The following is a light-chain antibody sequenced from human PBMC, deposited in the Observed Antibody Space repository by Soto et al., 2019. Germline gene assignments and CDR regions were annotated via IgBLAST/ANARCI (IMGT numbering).Light chain of an antibody. CDR1: QSVSSY. J-gene: IGKJ3*01. CDR3: QQRSNWPPWFT. CDR2: DAS. V-gene: IGKV3-11*01. Sequence: EIVLTQSPATLSLSPGERATLSCRASQSVSSYLAWYQQKPGQAPRLLIDDASNRATGIQARCSGSGSGTDFTLTISSRGPEDFAVYYCQQRSNWPPWFTFGPGTKVDIK.